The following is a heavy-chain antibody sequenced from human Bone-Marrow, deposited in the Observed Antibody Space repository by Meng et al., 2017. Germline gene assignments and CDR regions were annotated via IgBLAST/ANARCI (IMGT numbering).Heavy chain of an antibody. V-gene: IGHV4-34*01. Sequence: SETLSLTCVVSGGSFSDYYWSWIRQPPGKGLEWIGEINHSGSTNYNPSLESRATIPVDTSQNNLSLKLSSVTAADSAVYYCARGPTTMAHDFDYWGQVTLVTVSS. CDR2: INHSGST. D-gene: IGHD4-11*01. J-gene: IGHJ4*02. CDR1: GGSFSDYY. CDR3: ARGPTTMAHDFDY.